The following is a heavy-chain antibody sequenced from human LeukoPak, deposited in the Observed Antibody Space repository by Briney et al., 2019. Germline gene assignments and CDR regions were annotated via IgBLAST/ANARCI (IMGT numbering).Heavy chain of an antibody. CDR3: ASTHSLALYCSSTSCPYYFDY. V-gene: IGHV4-34*01. J-gene: IGHJ4*02. CDR2: INHSGST. CDR1: GGSFSGYY. D-gene: IGHD2-2*01. Sequence: PSETLSLTCAVYGGSFSGYYWSWIRQPPGKGLEWIGEINHSGSTNYNPSLKSRVTISVDTSTNQFSLKLSSVTAADTAVYYCASTHSLALYCSSTSCPYYFDYWGQGTLVTVSS.